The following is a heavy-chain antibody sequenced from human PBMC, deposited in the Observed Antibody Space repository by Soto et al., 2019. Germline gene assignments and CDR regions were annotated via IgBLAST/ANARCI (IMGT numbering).Heavy chain of an antibody. CDR2: INPDGRET. Sequence: EVQLVESGGGLVQPGGSLRLSCKASEFTFDYYWMSWVRQAPGKGLEWVANINPDGRETYFVDSVKGRFTVSRDNAWNPLYLEMNSLRADDSAVYYCARGGTPGSADYWGQGTLVTVSS. J-gene: IGHJ1*01. D-gene: IGHD1-1*01. CDR3: ARGGTPGSADY. CDR1: EFTFDYYW. V-gene: IGHV3-7*01.